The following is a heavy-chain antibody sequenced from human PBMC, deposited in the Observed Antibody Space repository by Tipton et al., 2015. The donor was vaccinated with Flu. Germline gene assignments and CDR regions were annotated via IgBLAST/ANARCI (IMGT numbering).Heavy chain of an antibody. CDR3: ARGHTAMVGSLYYYGMDV. Sequence: LRLSCTASGDSMSSFYWSWIRQPAGKGLEFIGRIYSSGTSNYNPSLKSRVTMSIDTSKNQFSLKLTSVTAADTALYYCARGHTAMVGSLYYYGMDVWGQGTTVTVSS. V-gene: IGHV4-4*07. CDR1: GDSMSSFY. CDR2: IYSSGTS. J-gene: IGHJ6*02. D-gene: IGHD5-18*01.